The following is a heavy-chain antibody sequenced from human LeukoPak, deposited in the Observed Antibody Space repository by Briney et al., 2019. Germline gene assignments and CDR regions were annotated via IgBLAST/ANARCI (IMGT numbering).Heavy chain of an antibody. Sequence: SETLSLTCTVSGGSISSYYWSWIRQPPGKGLEWIGEINHSGSTNYNPSLKSRVTISVDTSKNQFSLKLSSVTAADTAVYYCARGLAPDYYYGSGSYPPWGQGTLVTVSS. CDR2: INHSGST. J-gene: IGHJ5*02. CDR1: GGSISSYY. D-gene: IGHD3-10*01. V-gene: IGHV4-34*01. CDR3: ARGLAPDYYYGSGSYPP.